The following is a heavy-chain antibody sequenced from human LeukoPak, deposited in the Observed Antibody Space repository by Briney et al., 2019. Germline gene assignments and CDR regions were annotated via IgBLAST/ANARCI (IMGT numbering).Heavy chain of an antibody. J-gene: IGHJ5*02. Sequence: GGSLRLSCAASGFTFSDYYMSWIRQAPGKGLEWVSYISSSGSTIYYADSVKGRFTISRDNAKNSLYLQMNSLRAEDTAVYYCARDQSSSWLEDRFDPWGQGTLVTVSS. CDR3: ARDQSSSWLEDRFDP. V-gene: IGHV3-11*01. CDR1: GFTFSDYY. CDR2: ISSSGSTI. D-gene: IGHD6-13*01.